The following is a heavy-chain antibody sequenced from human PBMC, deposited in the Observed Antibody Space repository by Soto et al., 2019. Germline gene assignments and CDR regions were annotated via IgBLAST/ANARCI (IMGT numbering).Heavy chain of an antibody. CDR3: ARAIGGTAWGDYYYYGMDV. V-gene: IGHV4-39*01. CDR2: IYFSGST. Sequence: SSETLSLTCTVSGGSISSDSYYWGWIRQPPGKGLEWIGSIYFSGSTYYNPSLKSRVTISVDASKNQFSLKLSSVTAADTAVYYCARAIGGTAWGDYYYYGMDVWGQGTTVTVSS. J-gene: IGHJ6*02. D-gene: IGHD2-15*01. CDR1: GGSISSDSYY.